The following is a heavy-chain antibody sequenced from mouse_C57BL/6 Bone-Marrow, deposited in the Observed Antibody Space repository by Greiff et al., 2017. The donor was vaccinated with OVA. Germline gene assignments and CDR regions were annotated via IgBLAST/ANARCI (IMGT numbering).Heavy chain of an antibody. CDR2: INPYNGDT. Sequence: EVQLQQSGPELVKPGASVKISCKASGYSFTGYFMNWMKQSHGKSLEWIGRINPYNGDTFYNQKFKGKATLTVDKSSSTAHMELLSLTSEDVAVYYCARNYYGSSYGYFDYWGQGTTLTVSS. D-gene: IGHD1-1*01. J-gene: IGHJ2*01. CDR1: GYSFTGYF. V-gene: IGHV1-37*01. CDR3: ARNYYGSSYGYFDY.